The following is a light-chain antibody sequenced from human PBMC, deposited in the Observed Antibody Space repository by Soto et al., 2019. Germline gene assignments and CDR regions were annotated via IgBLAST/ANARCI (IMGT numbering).Light chain of an antibody. CDR3: QHYGASSKYT. Sequence: EIVLTQSPGTLSLSPGQRATLSCRASQSISSSSLAWYQQRPGQAPSLLIYGASRRATVIPDRFSGSGSGTAFTLTITRLEPEDFAVYYCQHYGASSKYTFGQGTKLEIK. CDR1: QSISSSS. CDR2: GAS. J-gene: IGKJ2*01. V-gene: IGKV3-20*01.